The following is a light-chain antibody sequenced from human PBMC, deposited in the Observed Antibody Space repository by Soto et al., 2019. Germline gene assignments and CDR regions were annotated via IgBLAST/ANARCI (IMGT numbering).Light chain of an antibody. CDR1: QSVSSS. Sequence: LTQSPATLSLSPGETATLSCRASQSVSSSVAWYQHKPGQSPRLVVYSGDKRAPGIPPRFSGSGSGTDFTLTISSLESDDFAIYYCQQRYSWRRAFGPGTKVDIK. CDR2: SGD. V-gene: IGKV3-11*01. CDR3: QQRYSWRRA. J-gene: IGKJ1*01.